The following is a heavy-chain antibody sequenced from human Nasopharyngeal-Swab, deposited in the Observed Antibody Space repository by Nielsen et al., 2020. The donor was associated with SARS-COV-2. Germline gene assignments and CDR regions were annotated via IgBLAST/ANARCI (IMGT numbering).Heavy chain of an antibody. CDR1: GFTFDDYA. J-gene: IGHJ4*02. V-gene: IGHV3-9*01. CDR2: ISWNSGSI. D-gene: IGHD3-10*01. Sequence: GGSLRLSCAASGFTFDDYAMDWVRQAPGKGLEWVSGISWNSGSIGYADSVKGRFTISRDNAKNSLYLQMNSLRAEDTALYYCAKDSKGILWFGELDYWGQGTLVTASS. CDR3: AKDSKGILWFGELDY.